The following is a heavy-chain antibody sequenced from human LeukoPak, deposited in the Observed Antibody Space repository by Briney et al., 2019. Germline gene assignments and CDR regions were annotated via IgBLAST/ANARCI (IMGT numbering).Heavy chain of an antibody. CDR3: ARDVDAGSSLDY. V-gene: IGHV1-2*02. D-gene: IGHD6-6*01. CDR1: GYTFTGYY. Sequence: GASVKVSCEASGYTFTGYYMHWVRQAPGQGLEWMGWVHPDSGATNYARKFQGGVTMTRDTSITTAYMELSRLRSDDTAMYYCARDVDAGSSLDYWGQGTLVTVSS. J-gene: IGHJ4*02. CDR2: VHPDSGAT.